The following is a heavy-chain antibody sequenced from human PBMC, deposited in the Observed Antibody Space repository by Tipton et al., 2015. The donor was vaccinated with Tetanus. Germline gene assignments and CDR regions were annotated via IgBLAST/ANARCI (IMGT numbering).Heavy chain of an antibody. V-gene: IGHV3-30*03. Sequence: SLRLSCAASGFTFSSYGMHWVRQAPGKGLEWVAIISYDGSNKDYADSVKGRFTISRDNSKNTLYLQMNSLRAEDTAVYYCARGGRSFDYWGQGTLVTVSS. CDR1: GFTFSSYG. J-gene: IGHJ4*02. CDR3: ARGGRSFDY. CDR2: ISYDGSNK. D-gene: IGHD1-26*01.